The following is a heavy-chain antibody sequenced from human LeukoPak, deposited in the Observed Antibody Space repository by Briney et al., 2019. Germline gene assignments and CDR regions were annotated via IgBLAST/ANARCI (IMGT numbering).Heavy chain of an antibody. Sequence: GGSLRLSCAASGFTFSDYYMSWVRQAPGKGLEWVANIKQDGSEKYYVDSVKGRFTISRDNAKNSLYLQMNSLRAEDTAVYYCARDYRRFGELYLDYWGQGTLVTVSS. CDR3: ARDYRRFGELYLDY. V-gene: IGHV3-7*01. CDR2: IKQDGSEK. D-gene: IGHD3-10*01. CDR1: GFTFSDYY. J-gene: IGHJ4*02.